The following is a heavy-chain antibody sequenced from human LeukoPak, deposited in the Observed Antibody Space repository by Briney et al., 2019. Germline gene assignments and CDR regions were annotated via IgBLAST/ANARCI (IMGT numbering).Heavy chain of an antibody. CDR1: GESFSGYY. D-gene: IGHD5-24*01. V-gene: IGHV4-34*01. CDR3: ARRPHNKPLDY. CDR2: VNHSGST. J-gene: IGHJ4*02. Sequence: SETLSLTCAVYGESFSGYYWSWIRQPPGKELEWIGEVNHSGSTNYNPSLKSRVTISVDTSKSQFSLKLTSVTAADTAVYYCARRPHNKPLDYWGQGTLVTVSS.